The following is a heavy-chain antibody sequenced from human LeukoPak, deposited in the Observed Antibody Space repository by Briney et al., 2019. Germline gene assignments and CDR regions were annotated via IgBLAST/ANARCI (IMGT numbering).Heavy chain of an antibody. CDR3: ARVGLGPHNYYDSSGYYYYYYYMDV. Sequence: PSQTLSLTCTVSGGSISSGSYYWSWIRQPAGKGLEWIGRIYTSGSTNYNPSLKSRVTISVDTSKNQFSLKLSSVTAADTAVYYCARVGLGPHNYYDSSGYYYYYYYMDVWGKGTTVTVSS. D-gene: IGHD3-22*01. V-gene: IGHV4-61*02. CDR2: IYTSGST. CDR1: GGSISSGSYY. J-gene: IGHJ6*03.